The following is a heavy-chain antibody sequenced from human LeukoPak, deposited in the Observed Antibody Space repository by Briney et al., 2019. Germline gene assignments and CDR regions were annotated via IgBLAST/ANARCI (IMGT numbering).Heavy chain of an antibody. V-gene: IGHV3-15*01. Sequence: GGSLRLSCAASGFTFSNAWMAWVRQAPGKGLEWVGRIRSKNDGGTIGYAAPVKDRFTISRDDSKNTLYLQMNSLEIEDTAVYFCTTDRTMKGYWGQGTLITVSS. CDR2: IRSKNDGGTI. CDR3: TTDRTMKGY. D-gene: IGHD3-22*01. CDR1: GFTFSNAW. J-gene: IGHJ4*02.